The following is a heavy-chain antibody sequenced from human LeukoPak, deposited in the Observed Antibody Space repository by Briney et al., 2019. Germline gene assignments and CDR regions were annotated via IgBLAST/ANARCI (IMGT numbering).Heavy chain of an antibody. Sequence: PGGSLRLSCAASGFNFYNYGMHWVRQAPGKGLEWVAVIWYDGSNKYFADSVEGRFTISRDNSENTLYLQMNSLRAEDTAVYYCARDLYGSGTVRRYWGQGTLVTVSS. CDR2: IWYDGSNK. CDR1: GFNFYNYG. CDR3: ARDLYGSGTVRRY. V-gene: IGHV3-33*01. J-gene: IGHJ4*02. D-gene: IGHD3-10*01.